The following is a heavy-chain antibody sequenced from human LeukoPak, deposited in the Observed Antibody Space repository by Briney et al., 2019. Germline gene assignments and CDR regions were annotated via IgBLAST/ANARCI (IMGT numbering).Heavy chain of an antibody. CDR3: AKGFGSSSREYFDY. J-gene: IGHJ4*02. Sequence: PGGSLRLSCAASGFTFSSYGMSWVRQAPGKGLEWVSAISGSGGSTYYADSVKGRFTISRDNSKNTLYLQMNSLRADDTAVYYCAKGFGSSSREYFDYWGQGTLVTVSS. CDR1: GFTFSSYG. D-gene: IGHD6-13*01. V-gene: IGHV3-23*01. CDR2: ISGSGGST.